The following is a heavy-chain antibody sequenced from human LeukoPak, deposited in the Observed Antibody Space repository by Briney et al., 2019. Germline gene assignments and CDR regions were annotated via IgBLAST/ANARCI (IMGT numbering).Heavy chain of an antibody. D-gene: IGHD3-22*01. J-gene: IGHJ4*02. CDR1: GFTFSSYW. Sequence: GGSLRLSCAASGFTFSSYWMHWVRQDPGKGLVWVSHINNDGSITNYADSVKGRFTISRDNSKNTLYLQMNSLRAEDTAVYYCARALPFHDYYDSSGYPVLGYYFDYWGQGTLVTVSS. CDR3: ARALPFHDYYDSSGYPVLGYYFDY. V-gene: IGHV3-74*01. CDR2: INNDGSIT.